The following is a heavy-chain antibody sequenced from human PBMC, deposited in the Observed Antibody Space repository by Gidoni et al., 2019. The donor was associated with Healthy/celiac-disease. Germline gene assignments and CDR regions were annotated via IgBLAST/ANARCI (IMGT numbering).Heavy chain of an antibody. J-gene: IGHJ5*02. V-gene: IGHV1-18*01. CDR1: GYTFTSYG. CDR2: ISAYNGNT. CDR3: ARLIMVRGVILTRRTNWFDP. D-gene: IGHD3-10*01. Sequence: QVQLVQSGAEVKKPGASVKVSCKASGYTFTSYGISWVRQAPGQGLEWMGWISAYNGNTNYAQKLQGRVTMTTDTSTSTAYMELRSLRSDDTAVYYCARLIMVRGVILTRRTNWFDPWGQGTLVTVSS.